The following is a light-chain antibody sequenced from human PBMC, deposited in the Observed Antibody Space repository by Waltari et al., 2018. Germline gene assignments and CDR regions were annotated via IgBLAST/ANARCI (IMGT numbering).Light chain of an antibody. CDR3: SSQSSDNVVL. V-gene: IGLV2-14*03. J-gene: IGLJ2*01. CDR2: DVS. Sequence: QSALTQPASVSGSPGQSITISCTGTSSDVGGYNFVSWYQDHPGQAPKVIIYDVSDRPSGISERFSGSKSCNTASLTISGLQAEDEADYYCSSQSSDNVVLFGGGTKLTVL. CDR1: SSDVGGYNF.